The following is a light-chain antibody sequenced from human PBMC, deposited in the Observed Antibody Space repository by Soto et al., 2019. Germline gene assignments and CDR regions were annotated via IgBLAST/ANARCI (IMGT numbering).Light chain of an antibody. CDR1: QDISNY. Sequence: DIQMTQSPSSLSASVGDRVTITCQASQDISNYLNWYQQKPGKAPKLLIYDASNLETGVPSRFSGSGSGTDFTFTISSLQPEDIATYYCQQYDNLPIFTFGPGTKVHIK. CDR2: DAS. CDR3: QQYDNLPIFT. J-gene: IGKJ3*01. V-gene: IGKV1-33*01.